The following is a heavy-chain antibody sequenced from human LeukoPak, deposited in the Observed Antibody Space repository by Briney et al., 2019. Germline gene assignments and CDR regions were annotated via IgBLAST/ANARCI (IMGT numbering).Heavy chain of an antibody. CDR2: ISSSSSTV. J-gene: IGHJ3*02. Sequence: PGGSLRLSCAASGFTFSTYSMNWVRQAPGKGLEWGSYISSSSSTVFYADSVKGRFTISRDNAKNSLYLQMNSLRAEDTAVYYCARDHCGTSCYGAGDAFEIWGQGTMVTVSS. D-gene: IGHD2-2*01. CDR3: ARDHCGTSCYGAGDAFEI. V-gene: IGHV3-48*01. CDR1: GFTFSTYS.